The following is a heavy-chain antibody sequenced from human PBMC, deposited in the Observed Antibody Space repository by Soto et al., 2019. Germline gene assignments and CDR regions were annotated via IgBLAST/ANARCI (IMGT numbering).Heavy chain of an antibody. CDR2: INAGNGNT. CDR3: ARVRGDYGDFFYSSGYPPKLFYP. CDR1: GYTFTSYA. V-gene: IGHV1-3*01. J-gene: IGHJ5*02. D-gene: IGHD3-22*01. Sequence: GASVKVSCKASGYTFTSYAMHWVRQAPGQRLEWMGWINAGNGNTKYSQKFQGRVTITRDTSASTAYMELSSLRSEDTAVYYCARVRGDYGDFFYSSGYPPKLFYPWGQGSLVPVSS.